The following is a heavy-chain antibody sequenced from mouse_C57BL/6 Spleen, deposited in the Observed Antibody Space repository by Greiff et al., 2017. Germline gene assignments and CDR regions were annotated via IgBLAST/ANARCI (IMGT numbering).Heavy chain of an antibody. Sequence: QVQLQQSGPELVKPGASVKMSCKASGYAFSSSWMNWVKQRPGKGLEWIGRIYPGDGDTNYNGKFKGKATLTADKSSSTAYMQLSSLISEDSEVYFCARPRDYDYDGFAYWGQGTLVTVSA. CDR2: IYPGDGDT. J-gene: IGHJ3*01. CDR1: GYAFSSSW. CDR3: ARPRDYDYDGFAY. V-gene: IGHV1-82*01. D-gene: IGHD2-4*01.